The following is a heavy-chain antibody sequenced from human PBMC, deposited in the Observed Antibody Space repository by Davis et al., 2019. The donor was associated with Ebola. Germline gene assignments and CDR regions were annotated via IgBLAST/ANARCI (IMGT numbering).Heavy chain of an antibody. V-gene: IGHV1-18*01. Sequence: ASVKVSCKASGYTFTSYGISWVRQAPGQGLEWMGWISAYNGNTNYAQKVQGRVTMTTVTSTGTAYMELRSLRSDDTAVYFCARTSIVGTSTTASDIWGQGTMVTVSS. CDR2: ISAYNGNT. J-gene: IGHJ3*02. CDR1: GYTFTSYG. D-gene: IGHD1-26*01. CDR3: ARTSIVGTSTTASDI.